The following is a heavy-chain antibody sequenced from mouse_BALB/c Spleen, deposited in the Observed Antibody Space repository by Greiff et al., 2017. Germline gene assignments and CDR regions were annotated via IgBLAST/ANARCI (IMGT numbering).Heavy chain of an antibody. CDR3: ARAFITTVVAWNYFDY. J-gene: IGHJ2*01. Sequence: QVQLKESGPGLVAPSQSLSITCTVSGFSLTSYGVHWVRQPPGKGLEWLGVIWAGGSTNYNSALMSRLSISKDNSKSQVFLKMNSLQTDDTAMYYCARAFITTVVAWNYFDYWGQGTTRTVSS. CDR2: IWAGGST. D-gene: IGHD1-1*01. V-gene: IGHV2-9*02. CDR1: GFSLTSYG.